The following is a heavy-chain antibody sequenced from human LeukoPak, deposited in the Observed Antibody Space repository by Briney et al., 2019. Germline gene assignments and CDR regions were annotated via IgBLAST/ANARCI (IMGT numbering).Heavy chain of an antibody. D-gene: IGHD2-2*01. J-gene: IGHJ4*02. CDR2: INWNGDTT. CDR1: GFPFQDSG. CDR3: ARQTRGYVYYFDY. V-gene: IGHV3-20*04. Sequence: GGSLRLSCAASGFPFQDSGLSWVRQAPGKRLEWISGINWNGDTTVYADSVKGRFTISRDNAKNSLYLQMNSLRADDTAFYYCARQTRGYVYYFDYWGQGTLVTVSS.